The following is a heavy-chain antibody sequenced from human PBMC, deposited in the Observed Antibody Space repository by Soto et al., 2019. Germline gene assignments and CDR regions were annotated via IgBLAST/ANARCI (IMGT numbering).Heavy chain of an antibody. CDR1: GGSISSGDYY. V-gene: IGHV4-30-4*01. J-gene: IGHJ6*02. D-gene: IGHD6-13*01. Sequence: NPSETLSLTCTVSGGSISSGDYYWSWIRQPPGKGLEWIGYIYYSGSTYYNPSLKSRVTISVDTSKNRFSLKLSSVTAADTAVYYCARDHSEEYSSSPSGYYYGMDVWGQGTTVTVSS. CDR3: ARDHSEEYSSSPSGYYYGMDV. CDR2: IYYSGST.